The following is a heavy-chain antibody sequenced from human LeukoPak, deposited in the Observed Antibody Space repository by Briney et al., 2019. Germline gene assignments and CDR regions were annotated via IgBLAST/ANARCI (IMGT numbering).Heavy chain of an antibody. Sequence: ASVTVSCTASGYTFTSYYIHWVRQAPGQGLEWMGNISPSGGSTNYAQKFQGRVTITADKSTSTAYLELSSLRSEDTAVYYCARGRYDFWSGYDYYYMDVWGKGTPVTVSS. D-gene: IGHD3-3*01. CDR3: ARGRYDFWSGYDYYYMDV. J-gene: IGHJ6*03. CDR1: GYTFTSYY. V-gene: IGHV1-46*03. CDR2: ISPSGGST.